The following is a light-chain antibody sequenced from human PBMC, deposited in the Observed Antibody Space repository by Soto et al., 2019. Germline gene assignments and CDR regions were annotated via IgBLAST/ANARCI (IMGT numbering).Light chain of an antibody. CDR3: LQYNGYYRT. J-gene: IGKJ1*01. Sequence: DIQMTQSPSTLSASVGDTVTITCRASQTISGWLAWYQQRPGKDPNLLIFDASTLESGVPSRFSGSGSGTTFTLTISSLQSDDFATYYCLQYNGYYRTFGQGTKVEIK. V-gene: IGKV1-5*01. CDR2: DAS. CDR1: QTISGW.